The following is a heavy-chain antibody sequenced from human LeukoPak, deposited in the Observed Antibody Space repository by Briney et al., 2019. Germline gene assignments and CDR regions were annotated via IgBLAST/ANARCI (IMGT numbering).Heavy chain of an antibody. CDR3: AREGRQWLVQYYYYYYYMDV. Sequence: SETLSLTCTVSGGSISSSSYYWGWIRQPPGKGLEWIGSIYYSGSTYYNPSLKSRVTISVDTSKNQFSLKLSSVTAADTAVYYCAREGRQWLVQYYYYYYYMDVWGKGTTVTVSS. CDR2: IYYSGST. V-gene: IGHV4-39*07. CDR1: GGSISSSSYY. D-gene: IGHD6-19*01. J-gene: IGHJ6*03.